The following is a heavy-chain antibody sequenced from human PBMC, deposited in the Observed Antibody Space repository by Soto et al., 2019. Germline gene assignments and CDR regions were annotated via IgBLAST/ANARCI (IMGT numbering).Heavy chain of an antibody. CDR1: GGSISSGGYY. CDR3: ARDHGGSGWLGGWFDP. D-gene: IGHD6-19*01. Sequence: SETLSLTCTVSGGSISSGGYYWSWIRQHPGKGLEWIGYIYYSGSTYYNPSLKSRVTISVDTSKNQFSLKLSSVTAADTAVYYCARDHGGSGWLGGWFDPWGQGTLVTVSS. V-gene: IGHV4-31*03. CDR2: IYYSGST. J-gene: IGHJ5*02.